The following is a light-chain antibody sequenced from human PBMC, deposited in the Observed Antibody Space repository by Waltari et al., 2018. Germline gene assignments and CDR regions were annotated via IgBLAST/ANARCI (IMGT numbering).Light chain of an antibody. J-gene: IGKJ3*01. CDR1: QTVASH. Sequence: EVVMTQSPATLSVSPGEIATLSRRASQTVASHLAWYQQKPGQAPRLLIFGASIRASGVPARFSGSGSGTDFTLTISSLQSEDFAVYFCQQYHNWPPGEITFGPGTKVDIK. V-gene: IGKV3-15*01. CDR3: QQYHNWPPGEIT. CDR2: GAS.